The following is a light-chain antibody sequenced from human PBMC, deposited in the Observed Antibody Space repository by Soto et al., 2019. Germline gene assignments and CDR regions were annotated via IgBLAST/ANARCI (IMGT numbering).Light chain of an antibody. V-gene: IGLV1-51*01. CDR3: RTWDSSLSAGV. Sequence: QTVVTQPPSVSAAPGQKVTISCSGISSNIGNNYVSWYQQLPGTAPKLLIYDNNKRPSGIPDRFSGSKSGTSATLGITGLQTGDEADYYCRTWDSSLSAGVFGGGTKLTVL. J-gene: IGLJ2*01. CDR2: DNN. CDR1: SSNIGNNY.